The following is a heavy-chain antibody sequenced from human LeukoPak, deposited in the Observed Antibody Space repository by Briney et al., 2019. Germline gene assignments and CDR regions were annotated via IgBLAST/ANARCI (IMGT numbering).Heavy chain of an antibody. J-gene: IGHJ4*02. CDR2: IFYNGNT. V-gene: IGHV4-59*12. D-gene: IGHD3-16*02. CDR1: GASFSSYY. CDR3: ARLNGDRRLRLGELSLYYFDY. Sequence: SETLSLTCTVSGASFSSYYWSWLRQPPGKGLEWIAYIFYNGNTKYNPSLKSRVTISVDTSKNQFSLKLSSVTAADTAVYYCARLNGDRRLRLGELSLYYFDYWGQGTLVTVSS.